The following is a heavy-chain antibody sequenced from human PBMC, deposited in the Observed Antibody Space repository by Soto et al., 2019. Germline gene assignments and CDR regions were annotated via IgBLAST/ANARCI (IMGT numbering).Heavy chain of an antibody. CDR3: AKVDHFAAAAGTGVDY. CDR1: GFTFSSYA. D-gene: IGHD6-13*01. V-gene: IGHV3-23*01. Sequence: PGGSLRLSCAASGFTFSSYAMSWVRQAPGKGLEWVSAISGSGGSTYYADSVKGRFTISRDNSKNTLYLQMNSLRAEDTAVYYCAKVDHFAAAAGTGVDYWGQGTLVTVS. CDR2: ISGSGGST. J-gene: IGHJ4*02.